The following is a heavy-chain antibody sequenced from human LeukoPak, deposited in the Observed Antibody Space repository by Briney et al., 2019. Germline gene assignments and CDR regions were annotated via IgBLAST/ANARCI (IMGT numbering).Heavy chain of an antibody. V-gene: IGHV4-59*08. CDR1: GGSISSFH. Sequence: KPSETLSLTCTVSGGSISSFHWSWIRQPPGKGLEWIGHIYYSGSTNYNPSLKSRVTISVDTSKNQFSLELSSVTAADTAVYYCARHVHCSGGGCYWYGMDGWGQGTTVTVSS. CDR2: IYYSGST. J-gene: IGHJ6*02. D-gene: IGHD2-15*01. CDR3: ARHVHCSGGGCYWYGMDG.